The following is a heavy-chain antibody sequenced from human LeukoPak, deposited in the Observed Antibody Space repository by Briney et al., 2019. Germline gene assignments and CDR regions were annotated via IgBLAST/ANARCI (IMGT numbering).Heavy chain of an antibody. Sequence: GGSLRLSCAASGFTFNNFEMNWVRQAPGKGLEWVSYISSGGITIYYADSVKGRFTISRDNAKNSLYLQMNSLRAEDTAVYYCAKDYIPFMTTVTKAPDYWGQGTLVTVSS. CDR2: ISSGGITI. CDR3: AKDYIPFMTTVTKAPDY. CDR1: GFTFNNFE. D-gene: IGHD4-17*01. J-gene: IGHJ4*02. V-gene: IGHV3-48*03.